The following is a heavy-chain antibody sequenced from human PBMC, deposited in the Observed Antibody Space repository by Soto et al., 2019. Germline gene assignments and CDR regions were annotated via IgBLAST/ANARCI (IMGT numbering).Heavy chain of an antibody. Sequence: SAALSLTCTVSGGSISSCGYYWSWIRQHPGKGLEWIGYIYYSGSTYYNPSLKSRVTISVDTSKNQFSLKLSSVTAADTAVYYCARGGIQLWKDYWGQGTLVTVSS. V-gene: IGHV4-31*03. D-gene: IGHD5-18*01. CDR2: IYYSGST. CDR3: ARGGIQLWKDY. J-gene: IGHJ4*02. CDR1: GGSISSCGYY.